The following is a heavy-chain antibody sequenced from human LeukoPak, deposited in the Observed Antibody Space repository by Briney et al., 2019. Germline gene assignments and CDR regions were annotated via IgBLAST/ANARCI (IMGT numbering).Heavy chain of an antibody. J-gene: IGHJ4*02. CDR2: ISACNGNT. D-gene: IGHD3-22*01. V-gene: IGHV1-18*01. CDR1: GYTFTSYG. Sequence: ASVKVSCKASGYTFTSYGISWVRQAPGQGLEWMGWISACNGNTNYAQKLQGRVTMTTDTSTSTAYMELRSLRSDDTAVYYCARSPNYYDSSGYYYFFDYWGQGTLVTVSS. CDR3: ARSPNYYDSSGYYYFFDY.